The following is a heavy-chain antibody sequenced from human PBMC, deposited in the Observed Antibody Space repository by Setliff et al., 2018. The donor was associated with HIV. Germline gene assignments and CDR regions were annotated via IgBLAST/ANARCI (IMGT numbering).Heavy chain of an antibody. D-gene: IGHD3-10*01. V-gene: IGHV3-23*01. Sequence: GSLRLSCAASGFIFSTYGMSWVRQAPGKGLEWVSAISGSTGWADYADSVKGRFTISRDNSKNTLYLQLTRLRAEDTAIYYCARVRLDGSARNDAFDSWGQGTMVTVSS. CDR1: GFIFSTYG. J-gene: IGHJ3*02. CDR3: ARVRLDGSARNDAFDS. CDR2: ISGSTGWA.